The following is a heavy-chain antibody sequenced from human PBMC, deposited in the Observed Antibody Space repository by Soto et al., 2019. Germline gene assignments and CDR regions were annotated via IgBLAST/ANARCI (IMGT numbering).Heavy chain of an antibody. Sequence: GGSLRLSCAASGFTFSSYGMHWVRQAPGKGLEWVAVIWYGGSNKYYADSVKGRFTISRDNSKNTLYLQMNSLRAEDTAVYYCARQIFGVVTRGPFDYWGQGTLVTVSS. V-gene: IGHV3-33*01. J-gene: IGHJ4*02. CDR3: ARQIFGVVTRGPFDY. CDR1: GFTFSSYG. D-gene: IGHD3-3*01. CDR2: IWYGGSNK.